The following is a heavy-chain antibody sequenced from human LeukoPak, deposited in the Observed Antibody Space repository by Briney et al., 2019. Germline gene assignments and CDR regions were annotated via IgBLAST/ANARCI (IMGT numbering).Heavy chain of an antibody. CDR2: IYSGGRT. J-gene: IGHJ4*02. CDR1: GFTFSTYA. V-gene: IGHV3-53*01. D-gene: IGHD4-11*01. Sequence: PGGSLRLSCAASGFTFSTYAMSWVRQAPGKGLEWVSVIYSGGRTYYADSVKGRFTISRDSSKNTLCLQINSLRAEDTATYYCARAQGYSNYIDYWGQGTPVTVSS. CDR3: ARAQGYSNYIDY.